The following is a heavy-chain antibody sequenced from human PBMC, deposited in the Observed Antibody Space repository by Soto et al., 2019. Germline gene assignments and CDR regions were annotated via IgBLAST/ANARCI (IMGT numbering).Heavy chain of an antibody. D-gene: IGHD3-22*01. CDR3: TTRVITTNDY. CDR2: VKKVSEGGAT. J-gene: IGHJ4*01. CDR1: GFSFSNVW. V-gene: IGHV3-15*07. Sequence: GGSLRLSCAASGFSFSNVWMNWVRQAPGKGPEWVGRVKKVSEGGATEYAAPVKDRFTISRDDSKNMVFLQMDNLKVEDTALYYCTTRVITTNDYWGQGT.